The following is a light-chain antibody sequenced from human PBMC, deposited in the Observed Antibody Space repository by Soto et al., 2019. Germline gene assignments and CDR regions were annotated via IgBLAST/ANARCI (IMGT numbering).Light chain of an antibody. CDR2: DNN. J-gene: IGLJ3*02. Sequence: QSVLTQPPSVSAAPGQKVTISCSGSSSNIGDNSLSWYQQFPGTAPKLLIYDNNKRPSGIPDRFSGSKSGTSDTLGITGLQTGAEADYYCGTWDSSLSAWVFGGGTKLTVL. CDR1: SSNIGDNS. CDR3: GTWDSSLSAWV. V-gene: IGLV1-51*01.